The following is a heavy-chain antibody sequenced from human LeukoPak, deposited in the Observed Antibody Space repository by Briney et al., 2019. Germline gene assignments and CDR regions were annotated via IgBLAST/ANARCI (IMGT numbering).Heavy chain of an antibody. J-gene: IGHJ4*02. CDR2: INPNSGGT. Sequence: ASVTVSCKASGYTFTGYYMHWVRQAPGQGLEWMGWINPNSGGTNYAQKFQGWVTMTRDTSISTAYMELSRLRSDDTAVYYCARSGGYCSGGSCYADYWGQGTLVTVSS. V-gene: IGHV1-2*04. CDR3: ARSGGYCSGGSCYADY. CDR1: GYTFTGYY. D-gene: IGHD2-15*01.